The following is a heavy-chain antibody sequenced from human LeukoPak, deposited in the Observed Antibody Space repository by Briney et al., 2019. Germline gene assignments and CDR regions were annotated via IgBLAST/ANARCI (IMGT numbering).Heavy chain of an antibody. CDR1: GFTFDDYG. CDR3: VRDGYKAFDI. V-gene: IGHV3-20*04. D-gene: IGHD1-14*01. J-gene: IGHJ3*02. Sequence: GGSLRLSCAVSGFTFDDYGMSWVRQAPGKGLEWVSGINWNGGSTGYADSVKGRFTISRDNAKSSLYLQMNSLRAEDTALYYCVRDGYKAFDIWGQGTMVTVSS. CDR2: INWNGGST.